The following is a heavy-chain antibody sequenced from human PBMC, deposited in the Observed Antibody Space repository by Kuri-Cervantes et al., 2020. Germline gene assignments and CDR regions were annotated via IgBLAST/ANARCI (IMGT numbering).Heavy chain of an antibody. CDR3: ARWGGSYTQFNY. CDR2: IYYSGST. J-gene: IGHJ4*02. CDR1: GGSISSSSYY. V-gene: IGHV4-61*01. Sequence: GSLRLSCTVSGGSISSSSYYWSWIRQPPGKGLEWIGYIYYSGSTNYNPSLKSRVTISVDTSKNQFSLKLSSVTAADTAVYYCARWGGSYTQFNYWGQGTLVTVSS. D-gene: IGHD1-26*01.